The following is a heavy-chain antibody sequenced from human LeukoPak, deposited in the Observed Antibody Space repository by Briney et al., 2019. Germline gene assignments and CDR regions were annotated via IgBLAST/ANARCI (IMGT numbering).Heavy chain of an antibody. CDR3: ARDGTLIDAFDI. CDR2: ISSNGGST. V-gene: IGHV3-64*01. CDR1: GFTFSSYA. D-gene: IGHD3-22*01. J-gene: IGHJ3*02. Sequence: GGSLRLSCAASGFTFSSYAMHWVRQAPGKGLEYVSAISSNGGSTYYANSVKGRFTISRDNSKNTLYLQMGSLRAEDMAVYYCARDGTLIDAFDIWGQGTMVTVSS.